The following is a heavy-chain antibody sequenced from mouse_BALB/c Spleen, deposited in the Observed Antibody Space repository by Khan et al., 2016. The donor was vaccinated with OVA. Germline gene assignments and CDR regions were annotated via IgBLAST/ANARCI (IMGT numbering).Heavy chain of an antibody. Sequence: QVQLQQSGAELAKPGASVKMSCKASGYTFINYWILWVKQRPGQGLEWIGYINPSTGYTEYNQNFKDKATLTADKSSSTAYMQLSSLTSADSAVYYCARRGLRLDFDYWGQGTTLTVSA. J-gene: IGHJ2*01. CDR3: ARRGLRLDFDY. D-gene: IGHD1-1*01. CDR1: GYTFINYW. CDR2: INPSTGYT. V-gene: IGHV1-7*01.